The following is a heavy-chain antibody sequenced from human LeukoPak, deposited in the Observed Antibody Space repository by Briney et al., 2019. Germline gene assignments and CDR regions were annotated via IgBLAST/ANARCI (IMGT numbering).Heavy chain of an antibody. J-gene: IGHJ6*03. CDR3: ASRLPSSSGFHYYYMDV. CDR2: INPSGGST. CDR1: GYTFTSYY. D-gene: IGHD6-6*01. Sequence: EASVKVSCKASGYTFTSYYMHWVRQAPGQGLEWMGIINPSGGSTSYAQKFQGRVTMTRDMSTSTVYMELSSLRSEDTAVYYCASRLPSSSGFHYYYMDVWGKGTTVTVSS. V-gene: IGHV1-46*01.